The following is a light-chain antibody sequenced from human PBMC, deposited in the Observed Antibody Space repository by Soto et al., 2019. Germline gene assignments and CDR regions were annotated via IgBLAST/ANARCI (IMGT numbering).Light chain of an antibody. CDR3: QQYNSYTWT. J-gene: IGKJ1*01. CDR2: DAS. Sequence: MTQSPSTLSASVGDRVTITCRASQSISSWLAWYQQKPGKAPKLLIYDASSLESGVPSRFSGSGSGTEFTLTISSLQPDDFATYYCQQYNSYTWTFGQGTKVEIK. V-gene: IGKV1-5*01. CDR1: QSISSW.